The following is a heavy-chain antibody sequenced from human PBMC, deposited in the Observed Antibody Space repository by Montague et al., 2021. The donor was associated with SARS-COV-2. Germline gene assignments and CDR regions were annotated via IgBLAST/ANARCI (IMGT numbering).Heavy chain of an antibody. D-gene: IGHD3-10*01. CDR3: ARDRGLGVAENFDC. CDR2: VYASGST. CDR1: GGSISSGSYY. V-gene: IGHV4-61*02. Sequence: TLSLTCTVSGGSISSGSYYWSWIRQPAGKGLEWIGRVYASGSTNYNPSLKSRVTISLDTSKNQFSMRLSSVTAADTALYYCARDRGLGVAENFDCWGQGTLVTVSS. J-gene: IGHJ4*02.